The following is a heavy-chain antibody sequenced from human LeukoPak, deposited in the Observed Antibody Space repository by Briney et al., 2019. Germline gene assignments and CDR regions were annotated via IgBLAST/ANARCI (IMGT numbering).Heavy chain of an antibody. Sequence: ASVKVSCKASGYTFTSYYMHWARQAPGQGLEWMGIINPSGGSTSYAQKFQGRVSVTRDTSTSTVYMELSSLRSEDTAVYYCASSIGGYIAAAGFFDYWGQGTLVTVSS. CDR3: ASSIGGYIAAAGFFDY. V-gene: IGHV1-46*01. D-gene: IGHD6-13*01. CDR1: GYTFTSYY. CDR2: INPSGGST. J-gene: IGHJ4*02.